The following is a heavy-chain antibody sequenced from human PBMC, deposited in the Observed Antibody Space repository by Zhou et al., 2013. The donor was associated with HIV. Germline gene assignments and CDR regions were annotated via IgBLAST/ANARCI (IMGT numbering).Heavy chain of an antibody. V-gene: IGHV1-69*13. CDR1: GYTVTELS. Sequence: QFQLVQSGAEVKKPGASVKVSCRVSGYTVTELSIHWVRQAPGKGLEWMGGIIPFFGTANYAQKFQGRVAITAAESTRTAYLELSGLRSEDTAVYYCARDLSVLRFFDWLQYYYYYMDVWGKGTTVTVSS. CDR2: IIPFFGTA. CDR3: ARDLSVLRFFDWLQYYYYYMDV. J-gene: IGHJ6*03. D-gene: IGHD3-9*01.